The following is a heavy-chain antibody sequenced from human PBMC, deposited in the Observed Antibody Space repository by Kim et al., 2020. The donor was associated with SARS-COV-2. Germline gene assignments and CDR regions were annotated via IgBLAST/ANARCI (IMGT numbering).Heavy chain of an antibody. Sequence: SETLSLTCTVSGGSISSYYWSWIRQPPGKGLEWIGYIYYSGSTNYNPSLTSRVTISVDTSKNQFSLKLSSVTAADTAVYYCARVEWNLGYCSGGSCLNWFDPWGQGTLVTVSS. CDR1: GGSISSYY. V-gene: IGHV4-59*01. CDR3: ARVEWNLGYCSGGSCLNWFDP. D-gene: IGHD2-15*01. CDR2: IYYSGST. J-gene: IGHJ5*02.